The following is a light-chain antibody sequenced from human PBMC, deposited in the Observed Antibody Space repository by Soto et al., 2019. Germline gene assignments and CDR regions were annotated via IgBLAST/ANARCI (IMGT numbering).Light chain of an antibody. CDR1: HNIERW. CDR3: QQFAISTT. J-gene: IGKJ1*01. Sequence: IRMTQSPSTLSASVGDRVTITCRASHNIERWMAWYQQKPGKAPSLLIFDASTLHSGVPSRFSGSGSGTDFTLTISSLRPDDFATYYCQQFAISTTFGQGTKVDIK. V-gene: IGKV1-5*01. CDR2: DAS.